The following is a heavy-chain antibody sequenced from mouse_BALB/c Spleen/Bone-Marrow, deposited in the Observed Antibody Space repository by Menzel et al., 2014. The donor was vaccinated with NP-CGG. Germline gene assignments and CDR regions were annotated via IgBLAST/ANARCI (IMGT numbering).Heavy chain of an antibody. CDR3: AREGWLLRFEY. CDR1: GYTFTAYV. V-gene: IGHV1-14*01. D-gene: IGHD2-3*01. J-gene: IGHJ2*01. Sequence: EVQRVESGPELIKPGASVKMSCKASGYTFTAYVMHWVKQKPGQGLEWIGYINPYNDGTNYNEKFKGKATLTSDKSSSTAFMELRSLASEDSAVYYCAREGWLLRFEYWGQGTTLTVSS. CDR2: INPYNDGT.